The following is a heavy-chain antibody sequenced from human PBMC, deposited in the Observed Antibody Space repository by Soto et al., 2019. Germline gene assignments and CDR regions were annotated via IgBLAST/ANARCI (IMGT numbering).Heavy chain of an antibody. CDR3: AKVLLAFRGPDNLDH. CDR2: ISYHGSLQ. V-gene: IGHV3-30*18. J-gene: IGHJ4*02. D-gene: IGHD3-3*01. Sequence: PGGSLRLSCAASGFTFGSYGMHWVRQAPGKGLEWVAVISYHGSLQYYADSVQGRFSISRDNSKNTVYLQMNSLKAEDTAIYYCAKVLLAFRGPDNLDHWGQGTLVTVSS. CDR1: GFTFGSYG.